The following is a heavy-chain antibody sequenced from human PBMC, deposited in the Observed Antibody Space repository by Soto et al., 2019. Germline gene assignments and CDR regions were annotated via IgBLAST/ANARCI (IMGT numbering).Heavy chain of an antibody. Sequence: GGSLGLSCAASGFSFSSYGMHWVRQAPSKGLEWVAVIWYDGSNKYYADSVKGRFTISRDNSKNTLYLQMNSLRAEDTAVYYCAKCNPYYYDYCCYYNPDCFEFWGQGTMVTV. V-gene: IGHV3-33*06. D-gene: IGHD3-22*01. J-gene: IGHJ3*01. CDR3: AKCNPYYYDYCCYYNPDCFEF. CDR1: GFSFSSYG. CDR2: IWYDGSNK.